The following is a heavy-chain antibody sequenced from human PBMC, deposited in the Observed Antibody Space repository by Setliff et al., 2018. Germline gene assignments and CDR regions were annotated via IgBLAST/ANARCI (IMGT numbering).Heavy chain of an antibody. CDR2: IKEDGSQR. V-gene: IGHV3-7*03. J-gene: IGHJ4*02. CDR3: AKGGYSGSHYFDY. D-gene: IGHD1-26*01. Sequence: GGSLRLSCAASGFDFKTHWMDWARQAPGKGLEWVANIKEDGSQRNYVDAVRGRFTVSRDNARNLLYLQMNSLRAEDTAIYYCAKGGYSGSHYFDYWGQGTLVTVS. CDR1: GFDFKTHW.